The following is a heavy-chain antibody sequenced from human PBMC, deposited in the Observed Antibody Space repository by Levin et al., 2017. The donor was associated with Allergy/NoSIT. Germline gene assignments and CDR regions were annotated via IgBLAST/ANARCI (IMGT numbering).Heavy chain of an antibody. CDR2: ISYDGSNK. Sequence: GGSLRLSCAASGFTFSSYAMHWVRQAPGKGLEWVAVISYDGSNKYYADSVKGRFTISRDNSKNTLYLQMNSLRAEDTAVYYCARGEEMATIYYYYGMDVWGQGTTVTVSS. D-gene: IGHD5-24*01. J-gene: IGHJ6*02. CDR3: ARGEEMATIYYYYGMDV. CDR1: GFTFSSYA. V-gene: IGHV3-30*04.